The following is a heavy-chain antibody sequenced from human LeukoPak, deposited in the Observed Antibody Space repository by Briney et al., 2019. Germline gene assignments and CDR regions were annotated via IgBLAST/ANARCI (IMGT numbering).Heavy chain of an antibody. CDR1: GFTFSSYW. D-gene: IGHD3-3*01. Sequence: GGSLRLSCAASGFTFSSYWMSWVRQAPGKGLEWVANIKPDGSEKYYVDSVKGRFTISRDNAKNSLYLQMNSLRAEDTAVYYCARVLYDFWSGLHYFDYWGQGTLVTVSS. CDR2: IKPDGSEK. V-gene: IGHV3-7*01. J-gene: IGHJ4*02. CDR3: ARVLYDFWSGLHYFDY.